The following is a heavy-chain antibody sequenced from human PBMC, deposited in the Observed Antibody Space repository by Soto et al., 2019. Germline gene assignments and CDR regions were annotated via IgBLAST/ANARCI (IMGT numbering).Heavy chain of an antibody. CDR2: FSGSGGGT. CDR3: ARDQKGAVPAAGFDY. D-gene: IGHD2-2*01. J-gene: IGHJ4*02. CDR1: GFSISNYG. V-gene: IGHV3-23*01. Sequence: PGGSLRLSCAASGFSISNYGVTWVRQAPGKGLEWVSGFSGSGGGTFYADSVKGRFTISRENSKNTVYLQMNSLGAEDTAVYYCARDQKGAVPAAGFDYWGQGTLVTVSS.